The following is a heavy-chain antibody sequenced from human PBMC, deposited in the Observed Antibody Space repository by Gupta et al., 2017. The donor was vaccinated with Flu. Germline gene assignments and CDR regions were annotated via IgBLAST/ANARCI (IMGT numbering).Heavy chain of an antibody. CDR2: ISSSSSYI. CDR1: GFTFSSYS. Sequence: EVQLVESGGGLVKPGGSLRLSCAASGFTFSSYSMNWVRQAPGKGLEWVSSISSSSSYIYYADSVKGRFTISRDNAKNSLYLQMNSLRAEDTAVYYCARGGRDGYKGYFDYWGQGTLVTVSS. J-gene: IGHJ4*02. CDR3: ARGGRDGYKGYFDY. V-gene: IGHV3-21*01. D-gene: IGHD5-24*01.